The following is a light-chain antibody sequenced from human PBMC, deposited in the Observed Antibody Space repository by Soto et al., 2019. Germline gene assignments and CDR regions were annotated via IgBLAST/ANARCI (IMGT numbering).Light chain of an antibody. V-gene: IGKV3-11*01. CDR2: DSS. J-gene: IGKJ3*01. CDR1: QNVGNY. CDR3: QQRADWPIT. Sequence: EIVLTQSPATLSLSPGERATLSCMASQNVGNYLAWYQQKPGQAPRLLIYDSSNRATGIPARFSGSGSGTDFTLTISSLEPEDFALYYCQQRADWPITFGPGTKVDIK.